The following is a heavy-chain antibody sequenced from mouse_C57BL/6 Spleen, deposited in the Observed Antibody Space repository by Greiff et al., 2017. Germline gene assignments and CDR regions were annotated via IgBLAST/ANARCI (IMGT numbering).Heavy chain of an antibody. CDR2: FYPGSGSI. V-gene: IGHV1-62-2*01. CDR3: ARHESPPNYGFRGDY. J-gene: IGHJ4*01. D-gene: IGHD2-2*01. Sequence: QVQLKESGAELVKPGASVKLSCKASGYTFTEYTIHWVKQRPGQGLEWIGWFYPGSGSIKYNEKFKDKATFTADKSSSTVYMEFSRLTSEDSGVYFCARHESPPNYGFRGDYWGQGTSVTVSS. CDR1: GYTFTEYT.